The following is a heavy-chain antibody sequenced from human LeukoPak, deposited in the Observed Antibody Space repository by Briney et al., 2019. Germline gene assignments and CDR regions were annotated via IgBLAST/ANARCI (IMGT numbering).Heavy chain of an antibody. Sequence: GASVKVSCKASGYTFTSYYMHWVRQAPGQGLEWMGIINPSGGSTSYAQKFQGRVTMTRDMSTSTVYMELGSLRSEDTAVYYCARDVPYYYDSSDTNWFDPWGQGTLVTVSS. CDR3: ARDVPYYYDSSDTNWFDP. CDR2: INPSGGST. V-gene: IGHV1-46*01. J-gene: IGHJ5*02. CDR1: GYTFTSYY. D-gene: IGHD3-22*01.